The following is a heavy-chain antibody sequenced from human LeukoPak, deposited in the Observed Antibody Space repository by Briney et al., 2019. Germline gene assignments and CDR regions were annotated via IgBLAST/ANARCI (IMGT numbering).Heavy chain of an antibody. J-gene: IGHJ6*02. CDR2: IIPIFGTA. V-gene: IGHV1-69*05. D-gene: IGHD2-15*01. CDR1: GGTFSSYA. CDR3: TRERSGNYGMDV. Sequence: ASVKVSCKASGGTFSSYAISWVRQAPGQGLEWMGGIIPIFGTANYAQKFQGRVTITTDESTSTAYMELSSLRSEDTAVYFCTRERSGNYGMDVWGQGTTVTVSS.